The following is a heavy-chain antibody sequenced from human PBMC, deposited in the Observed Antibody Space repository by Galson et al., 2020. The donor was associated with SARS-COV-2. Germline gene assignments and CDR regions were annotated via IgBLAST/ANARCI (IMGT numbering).Heavy chain of an antibody. D-gene: IGHD4-4*01. CDR3: ARGDYSNYSFDY. CDR2: IYYSGST. CDR1: GGSISSGGYY. J-gene: IGHJ4*02. Sequence: SQTLSLTCTVSGGSISSGGYYWSWIRQHPGKGLEWIGYIYYSGSTYYNPSLKSRVTISVDTSKNQFSLKLSSVTAADTAVYYCARGDYSNYSFDYWGQGTLVTVSS. V-gene: IGHV4-31*03.